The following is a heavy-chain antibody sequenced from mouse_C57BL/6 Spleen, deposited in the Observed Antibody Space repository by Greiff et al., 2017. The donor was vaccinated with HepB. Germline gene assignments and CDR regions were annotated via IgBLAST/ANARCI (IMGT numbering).Heavy chain of an antibody. CDR2: ISDGGSCT. CDR1: GFTFSSYA. V-gene: IGHV5-4*01. J-gene: IGHJ3*01. D-gene: IGHD2-5*01. Sequence: DVLLVESGGGLVKPGGSLKLSCAASGFTFSSYAMSWVRQTPEKRLEWVAAISDGGSCTYYPDNVKDRFTISRDTAKNNLYLQMSHLKSEDTAMYSCASSSDYSNSAGLAYWGQGTLVTVSA. CDR3: ASSSDYSNSAGLAY.